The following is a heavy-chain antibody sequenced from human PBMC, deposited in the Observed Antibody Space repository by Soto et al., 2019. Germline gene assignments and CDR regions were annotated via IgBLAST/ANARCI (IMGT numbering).Heavy chain of an antibody. CDR1: GGTFSSYA. D-gene: IGHD2-2*01. V-gene: IGHV1-69*13. CDR3: ARDCSSTSCPDASGMDV. CDR2: IIPIFGTA. Sequence: SVKVSCKASGGTFSSYAISWVRQAPGQGLEWVGGIIPIFGTANYAQKFQGRVTITADESTSTAYMELSSLRSEDTAVYYCARDCSSTSCPDASGMDVWGQGTTVTVSS. J-gene: IGHJ6*02.